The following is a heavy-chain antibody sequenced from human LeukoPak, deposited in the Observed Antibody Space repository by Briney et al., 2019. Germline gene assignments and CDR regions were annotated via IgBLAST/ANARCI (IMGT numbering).Heavy chain of an antibody. J-gene: IGHJ6*02. CDR3: ARLYYYYGMDV. CDR1: GGSFSGYY. Sequence: SETLSLTCAVYGGSFSGYYWSWIRQPPGKGLERIGEINHSGSTNYNPSLKSRVTISVDTSKNQFSLKLSSVTAADTAVYYCARLYYYYGMDVWGQGTTVTVSS. CDR2: INHSGST. V-gene: IGHV4-34*01.